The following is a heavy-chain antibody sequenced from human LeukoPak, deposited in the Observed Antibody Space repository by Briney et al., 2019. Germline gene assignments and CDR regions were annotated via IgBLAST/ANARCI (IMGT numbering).Heavy chain of an antibody. Sequence: GGSLRLSCAAPGFTFSSYAMSWVRQAPGKGLEWVSAISGSGGSTYYADSVKGRFTISRDNSKNTLYLQMNSLRAEDTAVYYCAKDYLLWFGGVSYFDYWGQGTLVTVSS. CDR3: AKDYLLWFGGVSYFDY. D-gene: IGHD3-10*01. CDR1: GFTFSSYA. V-gene: IGHV3-23*01. CDR2: ISGSGGST. J-gene: IGHJ4*02.